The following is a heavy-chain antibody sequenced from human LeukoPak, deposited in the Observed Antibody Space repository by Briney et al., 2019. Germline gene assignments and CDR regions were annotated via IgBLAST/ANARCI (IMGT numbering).Heavy chain of an antibody. D-gene: IGHD2-21*02. CDR1: GFTFRNAW. Sequence: GGSLRLSCAASGFTFRNAWMTWVRQAPGKGLEWVGRLKSKTDGGTTDYAAPVKGRFTISRDDSKNTLHLQMNSLKTEDTAVYYCTRAVPPYCGGDCYSASDYWGQGTLVTVSS. V-gene: IGHV3-15*01. CDR3: TRAVPPYCGGDCYSASDY. CDR2: LKSKTDGGTT. J-gene: IGHJ4*02.